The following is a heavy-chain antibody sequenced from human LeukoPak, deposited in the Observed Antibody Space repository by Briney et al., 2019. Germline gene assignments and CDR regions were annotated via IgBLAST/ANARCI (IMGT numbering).Heavy chain of an antibody. CDR3: ARGSPSQERQPFHF. CDR1: GYTFTDYY. J-gene: IGHJ3*01. D-gene: IGHD5-18*01. V-gene: IGHV1-2*02. CDR2: IKPNSGGT. Sequence: ASVKVSCKASGYTFTDYYIHWVRQAPGQGLEWMGWIKPNSGGTKYAQKFQGRVTLTRDTSISSAHMELSSLRSDDTAVYYCARGSPSQERQPFHFWGQGTMVTVSS.